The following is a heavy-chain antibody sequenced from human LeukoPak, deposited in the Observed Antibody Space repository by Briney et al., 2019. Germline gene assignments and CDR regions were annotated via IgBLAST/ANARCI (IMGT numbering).Heavy chain of an antibody. V-gene: IGHV4-39*01. CDR1: GGSISSSSHY. D-gene: IGHD1-1*01. CDR3: ARHEDRNWYFDH. J-gene: IGHJ4*02. Sequence: SETLSLTCTVSGGSISSSSHYWGWIRQPPGKGLEWIGSIYYSGFTYYNPSLKSRVTISVDTSKNQFSLKLSSVTAPDTAVYYCARHEDRNWYFDHWGQGTLVTVSS. CDR2: IYYSGFT.